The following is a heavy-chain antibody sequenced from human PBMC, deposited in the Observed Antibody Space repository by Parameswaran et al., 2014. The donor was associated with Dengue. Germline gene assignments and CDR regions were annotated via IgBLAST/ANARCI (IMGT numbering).Heavy chain of an antibody. D-gene: IGHD6-19*01. V-gene: IGHV1-3*01. CDR3: ARSGYSSGWYEFDPYYYGMDV. Sequence: WVRQAPGQRLEWMGWINAGNGNTKYSQKFQGRVTITRDTSASTAYMELSSLRSEDTAVYYCARSGYSSGWYEFDPYYYGMDVWGQGTTVTVSS. J-gene: IGHJ6*02. CDR2: INAGNGNT.